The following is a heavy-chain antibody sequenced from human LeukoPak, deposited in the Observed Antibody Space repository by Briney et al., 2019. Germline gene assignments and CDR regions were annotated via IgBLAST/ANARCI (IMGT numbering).Heavy chain of an antibody. J-gene: IGHJ4*02. D-gene: IGHD3-16*02. CDR1: GFTFSSYS. Sequence: GGSLRLSCAASGFTFSSYSMNWVRQAPGKGLEWVSSISSGSYIYYADSGKGRLTISRDKAKNSLYLQMNSLRAEDTAVYYCARDYDYVWGSYRYIYFDYGGQGTLVTVSP. CDR3: ARDYDYVWGSYRYIYFDY. V-gene: IGHV3-21*01. CDR2: ISSGSYI.